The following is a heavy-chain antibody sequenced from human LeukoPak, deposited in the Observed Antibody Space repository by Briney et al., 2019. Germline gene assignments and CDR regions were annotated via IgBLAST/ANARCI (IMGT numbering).Heavy chain of an antibody. Sequence: GASVKVSCKASGGTFSSYAISWVRQAPGQGLEWMGGIIPIFGTANYAQKFQGRVTITADESTSTAYMELSSLRSEDTAVYYCARKIADLTGHGIRRKNWYFDLWGRGTLVTVSS. D-gene: IGHD3-9*01. J-gene: IGHJ2*01. CDR1: GGTFSSYA. CDR2: IIPIFGTA. CDR3: ARKIADLTGHGIRRKNWYFDL. V-gene: IGHV1-69*13.